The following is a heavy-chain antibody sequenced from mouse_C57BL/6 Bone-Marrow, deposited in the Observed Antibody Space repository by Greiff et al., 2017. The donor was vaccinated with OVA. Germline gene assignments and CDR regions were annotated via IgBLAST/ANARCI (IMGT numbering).Heavy chain of an antibody. J-gene: IGHJ3*01. CDR3: ARKGVLNDGYYGFAY. CDR2: IHPNSGST. CDR1: GYTFTSYW. Sequence: QVQLQQPGAELVKPGASVKLSCKASGYTFTSYWMHWVKQRPGQGLEWIGMIHPNSGSTNYNEKFKSKATLTVDKSSSTAYMQLSSLTSEDSAVYYCARKGVLNDGYYGFAYWGQGTLVTVSA. D-gene: IGHD2-3*01. V-gene: IGHV1-64*01.